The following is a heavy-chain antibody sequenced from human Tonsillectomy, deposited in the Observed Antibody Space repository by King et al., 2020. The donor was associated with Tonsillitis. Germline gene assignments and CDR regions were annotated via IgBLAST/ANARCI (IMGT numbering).Heavy chain of an antibody. Sequence: QVQLVESGGGVVQPGRSLRLSCAASGFTFSSYAMHWVRQAPGKGLEWVAVISYDGSNKYYADSVKGRFTISRDNSKNTLYLQMNSLRAEDTAVYYCARDGYGSLSYWGQGTLVTVSS. CDR1: GFTFSSYA. CDR3: ARDGYGSLSY. CDR2: ISYDGSNK. D-gene: IGHD3-10*01. J-gene: IGHJ4*02. V-gene: IGHV3-30-3*01.